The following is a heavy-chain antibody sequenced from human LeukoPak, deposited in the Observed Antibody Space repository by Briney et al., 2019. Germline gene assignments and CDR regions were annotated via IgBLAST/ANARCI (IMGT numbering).Heavy chain of an antibody. CDR2: ISYDGSNK. V-gene: IGHV3-30-3*01. CDR1: GFTLSSYA. D-gene: IGHD4-23*01. Sequence: GGSLRLSCAASGFTLSSYAMHWVRQAPGKGLEWVAVISYDGSNKYYADSVKGRFTISRDNSKNTLYLQMNSLRAEDTAVYYCARADYGGNSDAFDIWGQGIMVTVSS. J-gene: IGHJ3*02. CDR3: ARADYGGNSDAFDI.